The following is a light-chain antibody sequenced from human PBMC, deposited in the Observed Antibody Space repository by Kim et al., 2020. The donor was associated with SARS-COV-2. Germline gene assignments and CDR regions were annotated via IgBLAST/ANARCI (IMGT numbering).Light chain of an antibody. V-gene: IGKV3-11*01. Sequence: APGERAPLSRRASQSVSSYFAWYQQKPGQAPSLLIYDASNRATGIPARFSGSGSGTDFTLTISSLEPEDFAVYYCQQRSNWPPLTFGGGTKVDIK. J-gene: IGKJ4*01. CDR1: QSVSSY. CDR2: DAS. CDR3: QQRSNWPPLT.